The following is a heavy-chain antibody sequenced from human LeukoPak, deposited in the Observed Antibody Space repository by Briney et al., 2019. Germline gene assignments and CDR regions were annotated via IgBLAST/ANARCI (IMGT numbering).Heavy chain of an antibody. CDR2: ITSSGSTI. D-gene: IGHD6-13*01. J-gene: IGHJ3*02. Sequence: GGSLRLSCAASGFTFSAYDMNWVRQAPGKGLEWVSHITSSGSTIYYADSVEGRFTISRDNAKNSLYLQMNSLRAEDTAVYYCARPGYSSSWSAFDIWGQGTMVTVSS. V-gene: IGHV3-48*03. CDR3: ARPGYSSSWSAFDI. CDR1: GFTFSAYD.